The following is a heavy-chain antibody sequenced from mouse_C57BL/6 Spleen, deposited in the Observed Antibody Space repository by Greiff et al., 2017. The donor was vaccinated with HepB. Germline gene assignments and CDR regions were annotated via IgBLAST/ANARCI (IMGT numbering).Heavy chain of an antibody. CDR2: IDPSDSYS. CDR3: ARGGEKWFDY. CDR1: GYTFTSYW. Sequence: QVQLQQPGAELVMPGASVKLSCKASGYTFTSYWMHWVKQRPGQGLEWIGEIDPSDSYSNYNQKFKGKSTLTVDKSSSTAYMQLSSLTSEDSAVYYCARGGEKWFDYWGQGTTLTVSS. V-gene: IGHV1-69*01. J-gene: IGHJ2*01.